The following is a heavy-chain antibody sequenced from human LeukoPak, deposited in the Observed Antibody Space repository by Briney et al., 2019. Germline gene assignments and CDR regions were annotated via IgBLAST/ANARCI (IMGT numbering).Heavy chain of an antibody. CDR3: ASQPGGVTNYFDY. J-gene: IGHJ4*02. CDR1: GGSISSSSYY. V-gene: IGHV4-39*01. CDR2: IYYSGST. D-gene: IGHD2-21*02. Sequence: SETLSLTCTVSGGSISSSSYYWGWIRQPPGKGLEWIGSIYYSGSTYYYPSLKSRVTISVDTSKNQFSLKLSSVTAADTAVYYCASQPGGVTNYFDYWGQGTLVTVSS.